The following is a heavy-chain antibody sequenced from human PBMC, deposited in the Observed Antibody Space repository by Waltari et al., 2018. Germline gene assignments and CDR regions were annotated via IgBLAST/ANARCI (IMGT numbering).Heavy chain of an antibody. D-gene: IGHD3-3*01. CDR1: GGTFSSYA. Sequence: QVQLVQSGAEVKKPGSSVKVSCKASGGTFSSYAISWVRQAPGQGLEWMGRSIPSFGTANYAQKFQGRGTITADESTSTAYMELSSLRSEDTAVYYCARSSGYRNVYYYYGMDVWGQGTTVTVSS. CDR2: SIPSFGTA. J-gene: IGHJ6*02. V-gene: IGHV1-69*18. CDR3: ARSSGYRNVYYYYGMDV.